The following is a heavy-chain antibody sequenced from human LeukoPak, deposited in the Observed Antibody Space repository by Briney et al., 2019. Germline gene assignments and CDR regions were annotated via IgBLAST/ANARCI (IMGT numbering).Heavy chain of an antibody. V-gene: IGHV4-39*01. D-gene: IGHD3-22*01. CDR2: IYYTGST. Sequence: SETLSLTCTVSGGSINTSSYYWGWIRQPPGKGLEWIGSIYYTGSTYYNPSLKSRVTISVDTSKNQFSLKLSSVTAADTAVYYCARRVDYYDSSGYSEYYFDYWGQGTLVTVSS. CDR1: GGSINTSSYY. CDR3: ARRVDYYDSSGYSEYYFDY. J-gene: IGHJ4*02.